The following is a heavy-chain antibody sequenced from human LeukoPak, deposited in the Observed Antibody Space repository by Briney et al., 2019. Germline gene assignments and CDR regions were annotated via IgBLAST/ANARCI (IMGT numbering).Heavy chain of an antibody. J-gene: IGHJ3*02. Sequence: SETLSLTCAVYGGSFSGYYWSWIRQPPGKGLEWIGEINHSGSTNYNPSLKSRVTISLDTSKNQFSLKLSSVTAADTAVYYCARKYKYYYDSSGYYPQWMYAFDIWGQGTMVTVSS. CDR3: ARKYKYYYDSSGYYPQWMYAFDI. V-gene: IGHV4-34*01. CDR2: INHSGST. D-gene: IGHD3-22*01. CDR1: GGSFSGYY.